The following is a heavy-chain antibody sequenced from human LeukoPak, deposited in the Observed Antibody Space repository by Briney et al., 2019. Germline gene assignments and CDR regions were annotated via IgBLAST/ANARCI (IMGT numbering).Heavy chain of an antibody. V-gene: IGHV3-23*01. CDR1: GFTFSSYA. J-gene: IGHJ6*02. Sequence: GGSLRLSCAASGFTFSSYAMTWVRQAPGKGLEWVSTISGSGDLSYYADSVRGRFTISRDNSKNTVYLQMNSLRGEDTALYYCAKVKGSSSTGNGMDVWGQGTTVTVSS. D-gene: IGHD6-13*01. CDR3: AKVKGSSSTGNGMDV. CDR2: ISGSGDLS.